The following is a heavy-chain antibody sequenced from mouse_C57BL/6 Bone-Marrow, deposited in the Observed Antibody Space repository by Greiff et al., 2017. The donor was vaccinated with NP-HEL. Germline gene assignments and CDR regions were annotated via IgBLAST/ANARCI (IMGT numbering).Heavy chain of an antibody. J-gene: IGHJ3*01. D-gene: IGHD5-2*01. Sequence: EVQLQQSGPELVKPGASVKISCKASGYTFTDYYMNWVKQSHGKSIEWIGDINPNNGGTSYNQKFKGKATLTVDKSSSTAYMELRSLTSEDSAVXCYVREYPIFSYWGQGTLVTVSA. CDR3: VREYPIFSY. CDR2: INPNNGGT. CDR1: GYTFTDYY. V-gene: IGHV1-26*01.